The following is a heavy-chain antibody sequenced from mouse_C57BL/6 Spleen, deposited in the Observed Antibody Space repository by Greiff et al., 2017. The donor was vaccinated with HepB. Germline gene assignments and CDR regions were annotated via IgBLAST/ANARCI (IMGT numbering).Heavy chain of an antibody. CDR2: IGNKANNHAT. V-gene: IGHV6-6*01. CDR3: TLSPAEVVARDWYFGV. CDR1: AFTFSDAW. J-gene: IGHJ1*03. D-gene: IGHD1-1*01. Sequence: VRVVESGGGLVQPGGSMKLSCGAPAFTFSDAWMDWVRRSPEKGLGWVAEIGNKANNHATYYAESVKGRFTSPSDDSKSSFYLQMNSLRAGDTGIYDFTLSPAEVVARDWYFGVWGTGPTVTVSS.